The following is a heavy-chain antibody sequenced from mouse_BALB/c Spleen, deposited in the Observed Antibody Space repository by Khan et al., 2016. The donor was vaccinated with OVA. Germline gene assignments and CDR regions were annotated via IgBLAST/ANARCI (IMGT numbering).Heavy chain of an antibody. CDR1: GFTFNNYA. D-gene: IGHD1-1*01. J-gene: IGHJ4*01. CDR3: TRGYYFEEMDY. Sequence: EVELVESGGGLVKPGGSLKLSCAASGFTFNNYAMFWVRQTPEKRLEWVASISRANNIYYPDSVKGRFTISRDNARNILYLEMSSLRSEDTAMYYCTRGYYFEEMDYWGQGTSVTVSS. CDR2: ISRANNI. V-gene: IGHV5-6-5*01.